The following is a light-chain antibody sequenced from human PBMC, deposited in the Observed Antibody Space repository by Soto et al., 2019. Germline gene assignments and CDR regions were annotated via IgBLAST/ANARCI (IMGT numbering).Light chain of an antibody. CDR2: GGS. CDR1: QSVSSN. V-gene: IGKV3-15*01. Sequence: EIVMTQSPATLSVSPGERATLSCRASQSVSSNFAWYQQKPGQAPRLLIYGGSTRATGIPAEFISSRCGTKFTLTISSLQSEDFAVYYCQQYNNCPPWTFGQGTKVEIK. J-gene: IGKJ1*01. CDR3: QQYNNCPPWT.